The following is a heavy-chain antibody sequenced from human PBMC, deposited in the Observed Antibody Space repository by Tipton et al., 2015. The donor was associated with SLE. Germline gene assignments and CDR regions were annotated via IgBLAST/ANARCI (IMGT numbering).Heavy chain of an antibody. CDR1: GGSISSSNW. CDR2: IYHSGST. V-gene: IGHV4-4*02. D-gene: IGHD2-8*01. J-gene: IGHJ4*02. Sequence: TLSLTCAVSGGSISSSNWWSWVRQSPGKGLEWIGEIYHSGSTNYNPSLKSRVTISVDKSKNQFSLKLSSVTAADTAVYYCARDNRIYCTNGVCYSVFDYWGQGTLVTVSS. CDR3: ARDNRIYCTNGVCYSVFDY.